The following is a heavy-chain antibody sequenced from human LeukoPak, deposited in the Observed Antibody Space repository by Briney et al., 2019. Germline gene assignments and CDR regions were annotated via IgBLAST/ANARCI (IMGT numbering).Heavy chain of an antibody. Sequence: ASVKVSCKPSGYTFTVYYMHWVRQAPGQGLEWMGWINPNSGGTNYVQKFQGRVTMTRDTSISTVYMELSGLTSDDTAVYYCARADWNMFDYWGQGTLVTVSS. J-gene: IGHJ4*02. D-gene: IGHD1/OR15-1a*01. CDR3: ARADWNMFDY. CDR1: GYTFTVYY. CDR2: INPNSGGT. V-gene: IGHV1-2*02.